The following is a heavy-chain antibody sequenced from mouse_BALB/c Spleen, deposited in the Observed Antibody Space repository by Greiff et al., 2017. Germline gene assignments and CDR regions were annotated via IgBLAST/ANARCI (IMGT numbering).Heavy chain of an antibody. CDR3: ATYDYDEEFPSMDY. V-gene: IGHV14-1*02. CDR1: GFNIKDYY. J-gene: IGHJ4*01. D-gene: IGHD2-4*01. CDR2: IDPENGNT. Sequence: VQLQQSGAELVRSGASVKLSCTASGFNIKDYYMHWVKQRPEQGLEWIGWIDPENGNTIYDPKFQGKASITADTSSNTAYLQLSSLTSEDTAVYYCATYDYDEEFPSMDYWGQGTSVTVSS.